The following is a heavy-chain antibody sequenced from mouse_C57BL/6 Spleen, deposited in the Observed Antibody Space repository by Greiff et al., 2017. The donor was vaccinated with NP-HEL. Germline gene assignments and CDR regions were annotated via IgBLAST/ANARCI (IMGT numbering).Heavy chain of an antibody. CDR3: ARCRYDYYSYDAMDY. CDR1: GYTFTSYW. CDR2: IYPGSGSN. V-gene: IGHV1-55*01. J-gene: IGHJ4*01. D-gene: IGHD2-4*01. Sequence: VQLQQSGAELVKPGASVKMSCKASGYTFTSYWITWVKQRPGQGLEWIGDIYPGSGSNNYNEKFKSKATLTVDTSSSTAYMQFSSLTSEDSAVYYCARCRYDYYSYDAMDYWGQGTSVTVSS.